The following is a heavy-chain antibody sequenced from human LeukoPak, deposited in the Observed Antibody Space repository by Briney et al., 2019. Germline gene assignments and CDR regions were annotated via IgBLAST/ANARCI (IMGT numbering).Heavy chain of an antibody. J-gene: IGHJ6*02. CDR3: ATGYCSSTSCYPYYYYGMDV. V-gene: IGHV3-53*05. CDR2: MYSGGNT. CDR1: GLTVSSNY. Sequence: GGSLRLSCAASGLTVSSNYMSWVRQAPGKGLEWVSVMYSGGNTYYADSVKGRFTISRDDSKNTLYLQMNSLRAEDTAVYYCATGYCSSTSCYPYYYYGMDVWGQGTTVTVSS. D-gene: IGHD2-2*03.